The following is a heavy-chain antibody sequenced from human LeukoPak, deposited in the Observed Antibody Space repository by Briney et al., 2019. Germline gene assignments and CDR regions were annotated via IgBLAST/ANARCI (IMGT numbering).Heavy chain of an antibody. CDR1: GGSISSGGYY. CDR2: IYYSGST. D-gene: IGHD2-15*01. Sequence: SETLFLTCTVSGGSISSGGYYWSWIRQHPGKGLEWIGYIYYSGSTYYNPSLKSRVTISVDTSKNQFSLKLSSVTAADTAVYYCARDRPCSGGSCLDYWGQGTLVTVSS. J-gene: IGHJ4*02. V-gene: IGHV4-31*03. CDR3: ARDRPCSGGSCLDY.